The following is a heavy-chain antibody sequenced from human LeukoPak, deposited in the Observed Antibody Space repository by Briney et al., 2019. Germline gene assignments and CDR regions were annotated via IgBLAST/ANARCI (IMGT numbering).Heavy chain of an antibody. CDR3: ARDRRVDYYDSSGYYNPRAVDY. J-gene: IGHJ4*02. CDR2: IYSGGLT. D-gene: IGHD3-22*01. Sequence: GGSLRLSCAASGFTVSSNYMGWVRQAPGKGLEWVSVIYSGGLTYYADSVKGRFTVSRDNFKNTLYLQMNSLRAEDTAVYYCARDRRVDYYDSSGYYNPRAVDYWGQGTLVTVSS. V-gene: IGHV3-66*01. CDR1: GFTVSSNY.